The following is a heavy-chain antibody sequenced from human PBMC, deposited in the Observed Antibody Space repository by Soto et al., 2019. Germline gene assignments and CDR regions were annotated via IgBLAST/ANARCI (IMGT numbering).Heavy chain of an antibody. CDR3: AREGRMGTFDY. V-gene: IGHV4-4*02. CDR2: IYHSGST. Sequence: SSETLSLTCAVSDGSISSNNWWSWVRQPPGKGLEWIGEIYHSGSTNYNPSLKSRVTISVDKSQNQFSLKLNSVTAADTAVYYCAREGRMGTFDYWGQGALVTVS. J-gene: IGHJ4*02. CDR1: DGSISSNNW. D-gene: IGHD1-1*01.